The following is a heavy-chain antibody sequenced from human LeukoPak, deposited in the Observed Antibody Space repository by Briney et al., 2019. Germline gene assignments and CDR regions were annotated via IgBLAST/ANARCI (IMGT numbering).Heavy chain of an antibody. CDR1: GYTFTSYG. Sequence: ASVKVSCKSSGYTFTSYGISWVRQAPGQGLEWMGWSSAYNGDTNYAQKLQDRVTMSTDTSTRTAYMELRSLRSDDTAVYYCASNTGSDSSGYAYWGQGTLVTVSS. D-gene: IGHD3-22*01. CDR3: ASNTGSDSSGYAY. CDR2: SSAYNGDT. V-gene: IGHV1-18*01. J-gene: IGHJ4*02.